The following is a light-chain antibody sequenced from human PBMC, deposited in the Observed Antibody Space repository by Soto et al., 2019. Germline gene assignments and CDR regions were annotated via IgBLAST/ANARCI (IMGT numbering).Light chain of an antibody. J-gene: IGKJ4*01. Sequence: EIVMTQSPATLSVSPGESATLSCRAGQSVSSNLAWYQQKPGQAPRLLIYGASTRATGIPDRFSGSGSGTEFTLTISSLQSEDSAVYYCQQYNNWPLLTFGGGTKVEIK. CDR2: GAS. CDR3: QQYNNWPLLT. V-gene: IGKV3-15*01. CDR1: QSVSSN.